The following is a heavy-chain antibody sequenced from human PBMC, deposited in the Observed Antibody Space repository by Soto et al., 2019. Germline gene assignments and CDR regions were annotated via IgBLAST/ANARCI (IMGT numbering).Heavy chain of an antibody. CDR2: IFHSGST. Sequence: PSETLSLTCTVSGGSISSNSWSWTRQPPGKGLEWIGYIFHSGSTTYNPSLKSRVTMSVDTSKNQFSLSLSSVTAADTAVYYCARVDFIFFSGTSSTEIGMDARRQG. J-gene: IGHJ6*02. CDR1: GGSISSNS. V-gene: IGHV4-59*01. CDR3: ARVDFIFFSGTSSTEIGMDA. D-gene: IGHD3-3*01.